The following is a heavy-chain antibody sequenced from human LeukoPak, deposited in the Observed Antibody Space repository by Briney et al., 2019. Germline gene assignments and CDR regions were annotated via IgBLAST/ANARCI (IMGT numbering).Heavy chain of an antibody. J-gene: IGHJ4*02. CDR1: GGAFSNYL. CDR2: INDSGST. CDR3: ARGQYCSTTTCYSARRYFDF. D-gene: IGHD2-2*01. Sequence: PSETLSLTCAVSGGAFSNYLWTWIRQPPGKGLEWIAEINDSGSTNSNSSLRSRVAISLDTSKNQFSLRLTSVTAADTAVYYCARGQYCSTTTCYSARRYFDFWGRGTLVTVSS. V-gene: IGHV4-34*01.